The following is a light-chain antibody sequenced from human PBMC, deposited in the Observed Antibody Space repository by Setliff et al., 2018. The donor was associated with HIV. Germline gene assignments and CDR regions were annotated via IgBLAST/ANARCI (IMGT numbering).Light chain of an antibody. CDR2: EVS. CDR1: SSDVGGYDY. Sequence: QSALTQPASVSGSPGQSITISCTGTSSDVGGYDYVSWYQLHPGKTPKLMIFEVSNRPSGVSYCFSGSKSGNTASLTISGLRPEDEGDYFCSSFTSTTTLVFGTGTKVTVL. J-gene: IGLJ1*01. V-gene: IGLV2-14*01. CDR3: SSFTSTTTLV.